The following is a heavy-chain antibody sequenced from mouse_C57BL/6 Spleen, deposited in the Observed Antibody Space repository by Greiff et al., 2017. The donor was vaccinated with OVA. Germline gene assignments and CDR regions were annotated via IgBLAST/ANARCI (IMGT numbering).Heavy chain of an antibody. V-gene: IGHV1-7*01. CDR1: GYTFTSYW. CDR2: INPSSGYT. D-gene: IGHD1-1*01. J-gene: IGHJ1*03. CDR3: ARPLRWYFDV. Sequence: VQRVESGAELAKPGASVKLSCKASGYTFTSYWMHWVKQRPGQGLEWIGYINPSSGYTKYNQKFKDKATLTADKSSSTAYMQLSSLTYEDSAVYYCARPLRWYFDVWGTGTTVTVSS.